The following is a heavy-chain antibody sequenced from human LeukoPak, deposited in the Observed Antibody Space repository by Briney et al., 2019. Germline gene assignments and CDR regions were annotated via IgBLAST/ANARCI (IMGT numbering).Heavy chain of an antibody. CDR3: ARNNGMDV. J-gene: IGHJ6*02. Sequence: SGGSLRLSCAASGFALSSHWMTWVRQVPGRGPEWVANVNRDGSETYYLDSVKGRFTISKDNAKNSLYLQMNSLRAVDTALYHCARNNGMDVWGQGTTVIVSS. V-gene: IGHV3-7*03. CDR2: VNRDGSET. CDR1: GFALSSHW.